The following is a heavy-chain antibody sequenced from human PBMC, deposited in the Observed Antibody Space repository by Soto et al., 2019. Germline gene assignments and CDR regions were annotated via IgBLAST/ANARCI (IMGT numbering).Heavy chain of an antibody. D-gene: IGHD2-2*03. CDR2: IWYDGSIQ. Sequence: GGSLRLSCEASGFDFSAYAMSWVRQAPGKGLEWVAVIWYDGSIQYYADSVKGRFTISRDNSKNTLYLQMNSLRAEDTAVYYCARDGYCTSATCSAGEDYWGQGTPVTVS. CDR1: GFDFSAYA. J-gene: IGHJ4*02. CDR3: ARDGYCTSATCSAGEDY. V-gene: IGHV3-33*08.